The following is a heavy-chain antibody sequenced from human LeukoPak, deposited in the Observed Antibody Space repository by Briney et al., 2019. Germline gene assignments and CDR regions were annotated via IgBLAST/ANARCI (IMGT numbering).Heavy chain of an antibody. CDR2: IYYSGST. J-gene: IGHJ4*02. D-gene: IGHD6-13*01. CDR1: GGSISSYY. V-gene: IGHV4-59*08. CDR3: ARHPISSSSFDY. Sequence: PSETLSLTCTVSGGSISSYYWSWIRQPPGKGLEWIGYIYYSGSTNYNPSLKSRVTISVDTPKNQFSLKLSSVTAADTAVYYCARHPISSSSFDYWGQGTLVTVSS.